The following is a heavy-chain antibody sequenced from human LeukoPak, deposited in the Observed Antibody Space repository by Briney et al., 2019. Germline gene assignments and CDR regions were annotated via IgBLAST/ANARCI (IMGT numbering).Heavy chain of an antibody. CDR2: IYTSGST. Sequence: PSETLSLTCTASGGSISSYYWSWIRQPAGKGLEWIGRIYTSGSTNYNPSLKSRVTMSVDTSKNQFSLKLSSVTAADTAVYYCARQQGSSGPRGAFDIWGQGTMVTVSS. CDR3: ARQQGSSGPRGAFDI. J-gene: IGHJ3*02. V-gene: IGHV4-4*07. D-gene: IGHD6-13*01. CDR1: GGSISSYY.